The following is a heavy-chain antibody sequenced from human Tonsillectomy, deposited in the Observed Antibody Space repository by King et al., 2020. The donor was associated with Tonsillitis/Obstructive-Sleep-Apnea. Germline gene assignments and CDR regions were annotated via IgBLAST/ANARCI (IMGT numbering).Heavy chain of an antibody. D-gene: IGHD1-1*01. J-gene: IGHJ6*03. CDR2: INPNSGGT. CDR3: ARVTTGTTKYYYYYMDV. CDR1: GYTFTGYY. V-gene: IGHV1-2*06. Sequence: HVQLVQSGAEVKKPGASVKVSCKASGYTFTGYYMHWVRQAPGQGLEWMGRINPNSGGTNYGQKFQGRVTMTRDTSISTAYMELSRLRSDDTAVYYCARVTTGTTKYYYYYMDVWGKGTTVTVSS.